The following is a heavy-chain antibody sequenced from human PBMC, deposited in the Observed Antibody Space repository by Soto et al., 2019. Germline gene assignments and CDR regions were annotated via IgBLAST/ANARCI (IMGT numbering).Heavy chain of an antibody. CDR1: GYTFTSYG. J-gene: IGHJ4*02. D-gene: IGHD3-22*01. Sequence: ASVKVSCKASGYTFTSYGISWVRQAPGQGLEWMGWISAYNGNTNYAQKLQGRVTMTTDTSTSTAYMGLRSLRSDDTAVYYCASVGGYYYDSSGYCLDYWGQGTLVTVSS. CDR3: ASVGGYYYDSSGYCLDY. CDR2: ISAYNGNT. V-gene: IGHV1-18*01.